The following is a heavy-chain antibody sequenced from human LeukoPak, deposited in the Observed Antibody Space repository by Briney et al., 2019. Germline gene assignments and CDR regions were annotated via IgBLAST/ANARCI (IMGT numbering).Heavy chain of an antibody. CDR3: ARWSAVEYGGNGFDY. D-gene: IGHD4-23*01. Sequence: SETLSLTCAVSGGSISGGGYSWSWIRQPPGKGLEWFGYIYHSGSTYYNPSLKSRVTISVDRSKNQFSLKLSSVTAADTAVYYCARWSAVEYGGNGFDYWGQGTLVTVSS. CDR1: GGSISGGGYS. CDR2: IYHSGST. V-gene: IGHV4-30-2*01. J-gene: IGHJ4*02.